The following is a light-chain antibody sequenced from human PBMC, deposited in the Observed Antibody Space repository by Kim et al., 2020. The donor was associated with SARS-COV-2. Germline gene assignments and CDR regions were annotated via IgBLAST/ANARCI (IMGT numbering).Light chain of an antibody. J-gene: IGKJ2*01. Sequence: SASVGDRVTISCRASQSISSYLNWYQQKPGKAPKLLIYDASSLQSGVPSTFSGSGSGTDFTLTISSLQPEDFATYYCQQSYSTPYTFGQGTKLEI. CDR2: DAS. CDR3: QQSYSTPYT. CDR1: QSISSY. V-gene: IGKV1-39*01.